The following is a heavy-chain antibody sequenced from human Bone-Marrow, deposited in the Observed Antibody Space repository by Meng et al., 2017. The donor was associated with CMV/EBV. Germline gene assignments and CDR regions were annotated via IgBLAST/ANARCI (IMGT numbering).Heavy chain of an antibody. V-gene: IGHV4-30-4*08. CDR2: IYYSGST. CDR3: ARLTIPHGMDG. Sequence: SETLSLTCTVSGGSVSSGSYYWSWIRQPPGKGLEWIGYIYYSGSTYYSPSLKRRVTISVDTSKNQFSLKLSSMTAADTAVYYCARLTIPHGMDGWGQGTTVTVSS. D-gene: IGHD2-2*01. J-gene: IGHJ6*02. CDR1: GGSVSSGSYY.